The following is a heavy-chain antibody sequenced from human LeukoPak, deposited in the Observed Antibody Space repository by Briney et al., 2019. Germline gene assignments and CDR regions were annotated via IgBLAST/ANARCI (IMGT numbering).Heavy chain of an antibody. V-gene: IGHV3-48*03. D-gene: IGHD3-22*01. CDR3: ARPHYYDSSGYYPYYYYYGMDV. J-gene: IGHJ6*02. CDR2: ISSSGSAI. Sequence: GGSLRLSCAASGFTFSSYEMNWVRQAPGKGLEWVSYISSSGSAIYYADSVKGRFTISRDNAKNTLYLQMNSLRAEDTAVYYCARPHYYDSSGYYPYYYYYGMDVWGQGTTVTVSS. CDR1: GFTFSSYE.